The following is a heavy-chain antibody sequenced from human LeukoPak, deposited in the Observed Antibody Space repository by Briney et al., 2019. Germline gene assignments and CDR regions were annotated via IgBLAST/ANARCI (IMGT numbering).Heavy chain of an antibody. D-gene: IGHD2-15*01. Sequence: GGSLRLSCAASGVTFSNYSMNWVRQAPGKGLEWVSAISGSGGRTYYPDSVKGRFTISRDNAKNSLYLQMNSLRAEDTAAYYCARGGYYMDVRGKGTTVTISS. CDR2: ISGSGGRT. CDR1: GVTFSNYS. CDR3: ARGGYYMDV. J-gene: IGHJ6*03. V-gene: IGHV3-23*01.